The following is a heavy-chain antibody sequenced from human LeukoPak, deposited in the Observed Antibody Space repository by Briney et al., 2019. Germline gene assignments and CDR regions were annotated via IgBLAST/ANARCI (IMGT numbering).Heavy chain of an antibody. CDR3: ASGIAAANGMDV. V-gene: IGHV3-30*04. J-gene: IGHJ6*04. CDR1: GFTFSSYA. CDR2: ISYDGSNK. Sequence: GGSLRLSCAASGFTFSSYAMHWVRQAPGKGLEWVAVISYDGSNKYYADSVKGRFTISRDNSKNPLYLQMNSLRAEDTAVYYCASGIAAANGMDVWGKGTTVTVSS. D-gene: IGHD6-13*01.